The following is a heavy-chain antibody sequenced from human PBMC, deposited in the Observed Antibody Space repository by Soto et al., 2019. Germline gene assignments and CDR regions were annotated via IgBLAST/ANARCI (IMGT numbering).Heavy chain of an antibody. CDR3: ARDRLRYFDWLGFGDY. CDR2: ISAYNGNT. V-gene: IGHV1-18*01. J-gene: IGHJ4*02. Sequence: QVQLVQSGAEMKKPGASVKVSCKASGYTFTSYGIILVRQAPGQGLEWMGWISAYNGNTNYAQKLQGRATMTTDTTTSTAYMELRSLRSDDTAVYYCARDRLRYFDWLGFGDYWGQGTLVTVSS. D-gene: IGHD3-9*01. CDR1: GYTFTSYG.